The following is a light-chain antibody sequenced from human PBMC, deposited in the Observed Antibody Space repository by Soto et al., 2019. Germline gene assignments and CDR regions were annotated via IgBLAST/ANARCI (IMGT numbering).Light chain of an antibody. Sequence: EIVLTQSPGTLSLSPGESATLSCRASQSIGSTYLAWYQQRPGQVPRLLISGTSTRATGIPDRFTGSGSGTDFTLTISRLQPDDFATYYCQQHNDYTAVTFGQGTKLEIK. CDR3: QQHNDYTAVT. J-gene: IGKJ2*01. CDR1: QSIGSTY. CDR2: GTS. V-gene: IGKV3-20*01.